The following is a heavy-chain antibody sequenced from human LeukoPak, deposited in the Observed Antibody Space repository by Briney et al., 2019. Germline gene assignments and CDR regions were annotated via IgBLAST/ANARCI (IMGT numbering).Heavy chain of an antibody. CDR3: ARKRVGASVDV. CDR1: GYSFSTYW. Sequence: GESLKISCKGSGYSFSTYWIGWVRQMPGKGLEWMGLIYPGDSDTRYSPSFQGQVTISADKSISTAYLQWSSLKASDTAVYYCARKRVGASVDVWGKGTTVTVSS. D-gene: IGHD1-26*01. V-gene: IGHV5-51*01. CDR2: IYPGDSDT. J-gene: IGHJ6*04.